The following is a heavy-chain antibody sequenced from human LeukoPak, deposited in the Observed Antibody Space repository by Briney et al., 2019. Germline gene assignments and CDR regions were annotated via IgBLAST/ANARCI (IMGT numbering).Heavy chain of an antibody. Sequence: PGGSLRLSCAASGFSISSFWMSWVRQAPGKGPEWGANIKQDGSQRHYVDSVKGRFTISRDNANNLLYLQMDSLRAEDTAVYYCARLGDTSGYYDYWGQGTLVTVSS. J-gene: IGHJ4*02. D-gene: IGHD3-22*01. CDR1: GFSISSFW. CDR2: IKQDGSQR. V-gene: IGHV3-7*02. CDR3: ARLGDTSGYYDY.